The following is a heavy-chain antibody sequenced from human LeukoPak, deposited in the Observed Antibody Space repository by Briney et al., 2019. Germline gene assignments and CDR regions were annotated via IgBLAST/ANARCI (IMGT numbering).Heavy chain of an antibody. Sequence: SETLSLTCAVYGGSFSGYYWSWIRQPAGKGLEWIGRIYSSGTTTYIPSLKSRVTMSGDTSTNQLSLRLTSVTAADTAVYYCARIHRRADSSGYYYEDWYFDLWGRGTLVTVSS. V-gene: IGHV4-59*10. CDR1: GGSFSGYY. D-gene: IGHD3-22*01. J-gene: IGHJ2*01. CDR3: ARIHRRADSSGYYYEDWYFDL. CDR2: IYSSGTT.